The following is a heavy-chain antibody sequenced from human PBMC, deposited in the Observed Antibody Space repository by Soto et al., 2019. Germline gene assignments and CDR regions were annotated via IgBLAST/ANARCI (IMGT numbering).Heavy chain of an antibody. D-gene: IGHD4-17*01. CDR1: SSSVSSYY. CDR3: AGGGMTTVPY. V-gene: IGHV4-59*02. J-gene: IGHJ4*02. Sequence: SETLSLTCTVSSSSVSSYYWNWIRQSPGKGLEWIGYIYYSGYTNYNPSLKSRITISVDTSKNQFCLKLSSVTPADTAVYYCAGGGMTTVPYWGQGTLVTVSS. CDR2: IYYSGYT.